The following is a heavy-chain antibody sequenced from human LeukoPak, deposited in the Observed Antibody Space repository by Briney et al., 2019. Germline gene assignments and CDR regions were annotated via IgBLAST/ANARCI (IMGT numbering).Heavy chain of an antibody. CDR3: AKGLQSSSGYPVY. V-gene: IGHV3-30*18. CDR1: GFTSSSYG. J-gene: IGHJ4*02. CDR2: ISYDGSNK. Sequence: GGSLRLSCAASGFTSSSYGMHWVRQAPGKGLEWVAVISYDGSNKYYADSVKGRFTISRDNSKNTLYLQMNSLRAEDTAVYYCAKGLQSSSGYPVYWGQGTLVTVSS. D-gene: IGHD3-22*01.